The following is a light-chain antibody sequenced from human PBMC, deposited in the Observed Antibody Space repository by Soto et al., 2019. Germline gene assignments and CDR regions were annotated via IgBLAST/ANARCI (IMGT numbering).Light chain of an antibody. CDR2: EVS. CDR1: SSDVGGYNY. CDR3: SSYTSSSTLYV. J-gene: IGLJ1*01. V-gene: IGLV2-14*01. Sequence: QSALTQPASVSGSPGQSINISCTGTSSDVGGYNYVSWYQQHPGKAPKLMIFEVSSRPSGVSYRFSGCKSGNTASLTISGLQAEDEADYCCSSYTSSSTLYVFGSGTKVTVL.